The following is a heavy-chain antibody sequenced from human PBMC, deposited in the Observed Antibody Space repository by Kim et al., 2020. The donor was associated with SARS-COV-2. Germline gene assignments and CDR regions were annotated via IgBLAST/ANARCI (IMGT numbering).Heavy chain of an antibody. Sequence: ADSVKGRFTTARDNSKNPLYLQMNSLRAEDTAVYYCAKGDLYDSSGHFDYWGQGTLVTVSS. V-gene: IGHV3-23*01. J-gene: IGHJ4*02. D-gene: IGHD3-22*01. CDR3: AKGDLYDSSGHFDY.